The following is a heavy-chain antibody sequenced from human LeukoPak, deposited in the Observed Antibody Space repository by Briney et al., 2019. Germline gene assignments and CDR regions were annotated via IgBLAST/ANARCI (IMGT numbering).Heavy chain of an antibody. CDR3: ARRMYGSSLDY. CDR2: IYYSGST. J-gene: IGHJ4*02. V-gene: IGHV4-59*08. CDR1: GGSISNYY. D-gene: IGHD6-6*01. Sequence: PSETLSLTCTVSGGSISNYYRSWIRQPPGKGLEWIAFIYYSGSTTYNPSLKSRVTISVDTSKNQFSLRLSSVTAADTAVYYCARRMYGSSLDYWGQGTLVTVSS.